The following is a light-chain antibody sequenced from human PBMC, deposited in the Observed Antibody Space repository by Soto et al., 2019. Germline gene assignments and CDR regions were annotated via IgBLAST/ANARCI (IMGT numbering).Light chain of an antibody. Sequence: EIVLTQSPGTLSLSPGERATLSCGASQSVISSYLAWYQQKPGQAPRLLIYGASSRATGIPDRFSGSGSGTDFTLTISRLEPEDFAVYYCQQYGSSPYTFGQGTKLEIK. CDR3: QQYGSSPYT. CDR1: QSVISSY. CDR2: GAS. V-gene: IGKV3-20*01. J-gene: IGKJ2*01.